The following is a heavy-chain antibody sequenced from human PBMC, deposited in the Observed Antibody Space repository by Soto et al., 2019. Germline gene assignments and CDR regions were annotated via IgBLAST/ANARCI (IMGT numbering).Heavy chain of an antibody. D-gene: IGHD3-3*01. Sequence: QVQLQESGPGLVKPWETLSLTCTVSGNSIGDYYWRWFRQSPGKGLEWIGYIYGSGSTNYNPSLKNRVTISSDTSKNQFSLKLISVTAADTAVYYCARRRIGDYWGQGTPITVSS. CDR1: GNSIGDYY. CDR2: IYGSGST. CDR3: ARRRIGDY. J-gene: IGHJ4*02. V-gene: IGHV4-59*08.